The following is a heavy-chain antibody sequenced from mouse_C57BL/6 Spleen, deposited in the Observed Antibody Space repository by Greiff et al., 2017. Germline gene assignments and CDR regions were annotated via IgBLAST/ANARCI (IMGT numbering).Heavy chain of an antibody. D-gene: IGHD2-4*01. J-gene: IGHJ3*01. CDR2: IDPENGDT. CDR1: GFNIKDDY. V-gene: IGHV14-4*01. Sequence: EVKLMESGAELVRPGASVKLSCTASGFNIKDDYMHWVKQRPEQGLEWIGWIDPENGDTEYASKFPGKATITADTSSNTAYLQLSSLTSEDTAVDYCTTLYDCDGAWLAYWGQGTLVTVSA. CDR3: TTLYDCDGAWLAY.